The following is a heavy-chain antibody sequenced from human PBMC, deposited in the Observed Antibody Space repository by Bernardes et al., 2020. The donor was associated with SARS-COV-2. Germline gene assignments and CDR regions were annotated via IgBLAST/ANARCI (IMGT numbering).Heavy chain of an antibody. J-gene: IGHJ4*02. CDR2: IKQDGSEK. CDR3: TRLHY. V-gene: IGHV3-7*03. CDR1: GFSFSNYW. Sequence: SLKLSCAASGFSFSNYWMTWVRQAPGTGLEWVANIKQDGSEKHYVDSVKGRFTISRDNAKNSLYLQMDSLRAEDTAVYYCTRLHYWGQGILVTVSS.